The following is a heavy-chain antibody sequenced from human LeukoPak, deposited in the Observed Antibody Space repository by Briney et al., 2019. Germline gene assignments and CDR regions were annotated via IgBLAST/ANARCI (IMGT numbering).Heavy chain of an antibody. CDR1: GFTFSSYE. Sequence: GGSLRLSCAASGFTFSSYEMNWVRQAPGKGLEWVSYISSSGSTIYYADSVKGRFTISRDNAKNSLYLQMNSLRAEDTAVYYCAGESSSSTDYWGQGTLVTVSS. CDR2: ISSSGSTI. D-gene: IGHD6-6*01. J-gene: IGHJ4*02. V-gene: IGHV3-48*03. CDR3: AGESSSSTDY.